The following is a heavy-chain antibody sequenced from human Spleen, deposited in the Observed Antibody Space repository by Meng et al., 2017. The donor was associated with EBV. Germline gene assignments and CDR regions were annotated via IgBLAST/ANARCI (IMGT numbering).Heavy chain of an antibody. Sequence: QAQLVQSGAEVKEPGDSVKVSCKAPGNTFSPYVIHWVRQAPGQSLEWMGWINADNGNTKYSQNFQGRVTFTRDTFANTAYMEVRSLRSEDTAVYYCARGIAGGWFGDYWGQGTLVTVSS. V-gene: IGHV1-3*01. CDR2: INADNGNT. CDR3: ARGIAGGWFGDY. J-gene: IGHJ4*02. D-gene: IGHD6-19*01. CDR1: GNTFSPYV.